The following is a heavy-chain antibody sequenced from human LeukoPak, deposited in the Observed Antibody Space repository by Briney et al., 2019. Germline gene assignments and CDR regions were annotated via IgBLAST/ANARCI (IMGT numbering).Heavy chain of an antibody. J-gene: IGHJ4*02. CDR2: IKQDGSQY. D-gene: IGHD4-23*01. V-gene: IGHV3-7*03. Sequence: PGGSLRLSCAASGFIFSRHRMAWVRQAPGKGLEWVANIKQDGSQYNYLDTVKGRFTISRDNAKNSLYLQMNSLRAEDTAIYFCARNLNYPDGGSSFDFDYWGQGTLVTVSS. CDR1: GFIFSRHR. CDR3: ARNLNYPDGGSSFDFDY.